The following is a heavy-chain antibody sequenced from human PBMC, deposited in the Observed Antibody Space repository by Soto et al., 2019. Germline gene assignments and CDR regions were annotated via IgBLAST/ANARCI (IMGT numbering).Heavy chain of an antibody. D-gene: IGHD5-12*01. V-gene: IGHV3-21*01. J-gene: IGHJ4*02. Sequence: GGSLRLSCAASGFTFSSYSMNWVRQAPGKGLEWVSSISSSSSYIYYADSVKGRFTISRDNAKNSLYLQMNSLRAEDTAVYYCARVKGGGYDMGPFNYWGQGTLVTVSS. CDR2: ISSSSSYI. CDR3: ARVKGGGYDMGPFNY. CDR1: GFTFSSYS.